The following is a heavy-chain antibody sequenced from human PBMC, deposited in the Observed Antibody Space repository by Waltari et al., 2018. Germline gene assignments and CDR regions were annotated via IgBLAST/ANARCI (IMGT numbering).Heavy chain of an antibody. V-gene: IGHV4-4*02. CDR3: ARDLSFGGNSDY. Sequence: QVQLQESGPGLVTPSGTLSLTCAVSGVSISSSNWWSWVRQPPGKGLEWLGEIHPSGTTNYNPSRKSRVTISVNNSKNQFSLKLSSGTAADTAVYYCARDLSFGGNSDYWGQGTLVTGSS. CDR1: GVSISSSNW. CDR2: IHPSGTT. J-gene: IGHJ4*02. D-gene: IGHD2-21*02.